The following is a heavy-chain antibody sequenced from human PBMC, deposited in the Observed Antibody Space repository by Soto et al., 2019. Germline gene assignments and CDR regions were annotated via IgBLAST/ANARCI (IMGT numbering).Heavy chain of an antibody. CDR3: AKGSGFSGRQHFEY. CDR2: ISGSSGST. D-gene: IGHD1-26*01. CDR1: GFTFSSYA. J-gene: IGHJ4*02. Sequence: GGSLRLSCAASGFTFSSYAMSWVRQAPGKGLEWVSAISGSSGSTYYADSVKGRFTISRDNAKNTLFLQMNSLRADDTAIYYCAKGSGFSGRQHFEYWGRGTLVTVSS. V-gene: IGHV3-23*01.